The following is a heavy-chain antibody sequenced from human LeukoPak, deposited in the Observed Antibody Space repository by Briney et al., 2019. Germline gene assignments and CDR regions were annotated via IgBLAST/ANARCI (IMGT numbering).Heavy chain of an antibody. CDR2: IDPNSGAT. J-gene: IGHJ4*02. Sequence: ASVKVSCKASGYSFTGSNMLSVRQAPGQGLEWMGWIDPNSGATNYAQKFQGRVTMTRDTSVSTAYMELDRLTSDDTAVYCCARDPGISGTTSWYFDYWGQGTLVSVSS. D-gene: IGHD1-7*01. CDR1: GYSFTGSN. V-gene: IGHV1-2*02. CDR3: ARDPGISGTTSWYFDY.